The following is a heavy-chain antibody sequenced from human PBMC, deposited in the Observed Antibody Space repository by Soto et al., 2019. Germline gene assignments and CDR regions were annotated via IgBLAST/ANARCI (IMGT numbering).Heavy chain of an antibody. J-gene: IGHJ4*02. CDR3: LSQRTTVPTQAYFDY. V-gene: IGHV4-39*01. Sequence: SETLSLTCTVSGGSVTNSSYYWGWIRQSPGKGLEWIGSVYYRGRSYSKSSVKSRVTISVDTSKNRFSLSLNSVTASDTAVYFCLSQRTTVPTQAYFDYWGPGALVTVSS. CDR1: GGSVTNSSYY. D-gene: IGHD4-17*01. CDR2: VYYRGRS.